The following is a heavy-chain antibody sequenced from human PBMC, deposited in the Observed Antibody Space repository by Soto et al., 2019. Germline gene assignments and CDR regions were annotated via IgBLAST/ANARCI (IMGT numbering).Heavy chain of an antibody. J-gene: IGHJ5*02. D-gene: IGHD3-22*01. Sequence: QVQLVQSGAEVKKPGASVKVSCKASGYTFTSYGISWVRQAPGQGLEWMGWISAYNGNTNYAQKLKARVTMTTDTSXITXYXELRSLRTDDTAVYCCARESLTYYYDSSGPQNWFDPWGQGTLVTVSS. V-gene: IGHV1-18*01. CDR3: ARESLTYYYDSSGPQNWFDP. CDR1: GYTFTSYG. CDR2: ISAYNGNT.